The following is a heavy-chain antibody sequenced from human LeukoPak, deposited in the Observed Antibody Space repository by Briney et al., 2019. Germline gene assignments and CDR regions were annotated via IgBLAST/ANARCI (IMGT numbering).Heavy chain of an antibody. CDR1: GYTFTSYY. D-gene: IGHD6-19*01. V-gene: IGHV1-46*01. CDR3: ARFAVHRRITVAGQFGLDY. CDR2: INPSGGST. Sequence: ASVKVSCKASGYTFTSYYMHWVRQAPGQGPEWMGIINPSGGSTNYAQKFQGRVTMTRDTSTSTVYMELSSLRSEDTAVYYCARFAVHRRITVAGQFGLDYWGQGTLVSVSS. J-gene: IGHJ4*02.